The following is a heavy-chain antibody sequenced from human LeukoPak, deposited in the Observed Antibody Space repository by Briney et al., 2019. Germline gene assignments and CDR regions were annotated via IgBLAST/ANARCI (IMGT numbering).Heavy chain of an antibody. Sequence: PGGSLRLSCAASGFTFSSYWMSWVRQAPGKGLEWVANIKQDGSEKYYVDSVKGRFTISRDNAKNSLYLQMNSLRAEDTAVYYCARVRSSSWYKGVRGAFDIWGQGTMVTVSS. CDR3: ARVRSSSWYKGVRGAFDI. J-gene: IGHJ3*02. V-gene: IGHV3-7*01. CDR2: IKQDGSEK. D-gene: IGHD6-13*01. CDR1: GFTFSSYW.